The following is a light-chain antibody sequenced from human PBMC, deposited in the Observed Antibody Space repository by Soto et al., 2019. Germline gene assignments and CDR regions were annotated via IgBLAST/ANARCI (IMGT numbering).Light chain of an antibody. CDR3: QQSYSTPLT. J-gene: IGKJ4*01. CDR2: GAS. Sequence: DIQMTQAPSSLSACVGDRVTITCRASQSISGYLNWYQQKPGKAPKVLISGASTLHNGVPSRFSGSGSGTDFTLTISSLQPEDFATYNCQQSYSTPLTFGGGTKVDIK. CDR1: QSISGY. V-gene: IGKV1-39*01.